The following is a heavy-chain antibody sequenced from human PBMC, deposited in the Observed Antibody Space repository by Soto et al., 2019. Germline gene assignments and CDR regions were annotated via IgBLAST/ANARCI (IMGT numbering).Heavy chain of an antibody. J-gene: IGHJ5*02. CDR1: GGSISSYY. CDR3: ARDSGSGSYSYNCFDP. CDR2: IYYSGIT. Sequence: SETLSLTCTVSGGSISSYYWSWIREPPGKGLEWIGYIYYSGITKYSLSLKSRVTISVDTSKNQFSMKLSSVTAADTAVYYCARDSGSGSYSYNCFDPWGQGTLVTVSS. V-gene: IGHV4-59*01. D-gene: IGHD3-10*01.